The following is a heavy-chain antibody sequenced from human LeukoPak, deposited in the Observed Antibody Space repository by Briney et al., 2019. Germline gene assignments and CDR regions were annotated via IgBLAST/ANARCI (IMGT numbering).Heavy chain of an antibody. J-gene: IGHJ4*02. V-gene: IGHV4-39*07. CDR2: IYYSGST. Sequence: SETLSLTCTVSGGSISSSSYYWGWIRQPPGKGLEWIGSIYYSGSTYYNPSLKSRVTISVDTSKNQFSLRLISVTAADTAVYYCVSGRWSGYYFDTWGQGTRVTVSP. CDR1: GGSISSSSYY. D-gene: IGHD3-3*01. CDR3: VSGRWSGYYFDT.